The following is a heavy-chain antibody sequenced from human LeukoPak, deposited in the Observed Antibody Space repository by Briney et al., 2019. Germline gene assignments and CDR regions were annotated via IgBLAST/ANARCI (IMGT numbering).Heavy chain of an antibody. CDR1: GSTFSSYA. V-gene: IGHV1-69*05. J-gene: IGHJ4*02. Sequence: SVKVSCKASGSTFSSYAISWVREAPGQGLEWMGRIIPIFGTANYAQKFQGRVTITTDESTSTADTELSSLRSEDTAAYYCARDSAPLYYEILTGYQKYYFDYWGQGTLVTVSS. D-gene: IGHD3-9*01. CDR2: IIPIFGTA. CDR3: ARDSAPLYYEILTGYQKYYFDY.